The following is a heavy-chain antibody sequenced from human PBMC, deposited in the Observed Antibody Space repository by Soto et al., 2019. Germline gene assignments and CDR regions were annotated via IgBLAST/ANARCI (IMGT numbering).Heavy chain of an antibody. CDR2: IDWDDDK. V-gene: IGHV2-70*01. CDR3: ARMGRSDNTNWCNP. Sequence: SGPTLVNPTQTLTLTCTFSGFSLSTSGMCVSWIRQPPGKALEWLALIDWDDDKYYSTSLKTRLTISKDTSKNQVVLTMTNMDPPDPATSYWARMGRSDNTNWCNPLGQGPLVAVSS. D-gene: IGHD6-19*01. CDR1: GFSLSTSGMC. J-gene: IGHJ5*02.